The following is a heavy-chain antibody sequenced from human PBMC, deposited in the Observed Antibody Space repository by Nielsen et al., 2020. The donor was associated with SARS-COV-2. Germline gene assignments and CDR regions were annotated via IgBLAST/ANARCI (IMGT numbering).Heavy chain of an antibody. V-gene: IGHV1-18*01. Sequence: WVRQAPRLSLEWMGRINAGNGNTNYAQKLQGRVTMTTDTSTSTAYMELRSLRSDDTAVYYRARDWNYYDSSGYGTYSAFDIWGQGTMVTVSS. CDR3: ARDWNYYDSSGYGTYSAFDI. J-gene: IGHJ3*02. D-gene: IGHD3-22*01. CDR2: INAGNGNT.